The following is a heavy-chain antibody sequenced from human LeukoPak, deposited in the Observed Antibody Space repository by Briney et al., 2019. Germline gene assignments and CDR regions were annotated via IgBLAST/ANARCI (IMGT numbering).Heavy chain of an antibody. CDR2: MSPNSGNT. V-gene: IGHV1-8*01. Sequence: GALVKVSCKASGYTFTSYDINWVRQATGQGLEWMGWMSPNSGNTGYAQKFQGRVTMTRNTSISTAYMELSSLGSEDTAVYYCARPIGSGYSTPRDAFDIWGQGTVVTVSS. CDR3: ARPIGSGYSTPRDAFDI. J-gene: IGHJ3*02. D-gene: IGHD3-22*01. CDR1: GYTFTSYD.